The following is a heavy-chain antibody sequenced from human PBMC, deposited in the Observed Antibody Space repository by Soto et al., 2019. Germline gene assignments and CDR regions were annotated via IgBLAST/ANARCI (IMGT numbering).Heavy chain of an antibody. CDR1: GYTFTGYY. D-gene: IGHD2-2*01. V-gene: IGHV1-2*04. J-gene: IGHJ5*02. CDR3: ARDLSRDQLLLGFDP. Sequence: QVQLVQSGAEVKKPGASVKVSCKASGYTFTGYYMHWVRQAPGQGLEWMGWINPNSGGTNYAQKFQGWVTMTRDTSISTAYMELSRLRSDDTAVYYCARDLSRDQLLLGFDPWGQGTLVTVSS. CDR2: INPNSGGT.